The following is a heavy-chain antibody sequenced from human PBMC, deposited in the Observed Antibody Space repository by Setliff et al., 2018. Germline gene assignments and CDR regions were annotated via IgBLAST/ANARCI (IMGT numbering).Heavy chain of an antibody. D-gene: IGHD6-25*01. Sequence: LRLSCAASGFTFSTYGLNWVRQAPGKGLEWISYLNNDGTTIYYADSVRGRFIISRDNARDSLYLQMNSLRAEDTAVYYCVRDTTSGWMLTNWGQGTLVTVS. CDR3: VRDTTSGWMLTN. J-gene: IGHJ4*02. CDR1: GFTFSTYG. CDR2: LNNDGTTI. V-gene: IGHV3-48*04.